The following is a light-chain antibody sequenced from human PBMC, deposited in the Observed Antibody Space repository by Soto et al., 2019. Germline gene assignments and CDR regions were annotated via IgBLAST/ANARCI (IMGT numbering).Light chain of an antibody. CDR1: QSISRW. CDR3: QQYISYASYT. Sequence: DIQMTQSPSTLSASVGDRVTITCRASQSISRWWAWYQQKPGKAPKLLIYDASSLESGVPSRFSGCGSGTEFTLTFRSRQPDYFATYYCQQYISYASYTFGQGTNLEIK. J-gene: IGKJ2*01. CDR2: DAS. V-gene: IGKV1-5*01.